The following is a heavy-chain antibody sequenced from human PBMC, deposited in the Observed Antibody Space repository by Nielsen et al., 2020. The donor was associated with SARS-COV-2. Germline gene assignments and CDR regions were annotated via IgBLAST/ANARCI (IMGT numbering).Heavy chain of an antibody. CDR3: ARATVYGDYSFFDN. CDR2: IYHSGIT. D-gene: IGHD4-17*01. Sequence: SETLSLTCSVSGASISSYYWSWIRQPPGKGLEWIGYIYHSGITKINPSLKSRVTISVDTSKNQFSLKLSSVTAADTALYSCARATVYGDYSFFDNWGQGALVTVSS. V-gene: IGHV4-59*01. CDR1: GASISSYY. J-gene: IGHJ4*02.